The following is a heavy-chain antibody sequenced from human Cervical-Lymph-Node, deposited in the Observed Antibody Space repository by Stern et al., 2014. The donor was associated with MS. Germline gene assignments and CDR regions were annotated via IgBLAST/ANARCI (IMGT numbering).Heavy chain of an antibody. J-gene: IGHJ4*02. D-gene: IGHD2-8*02. CDR2: IYPGDSDT. CDR1: GYTFSNSW. CDR3: ARGSAGAGAFFDY. Sequence: EVQLVQSGAEVKKPGESLKISCKGSGYTFSNSWIGWVRQMPGRGLEWMGVIYPGDSDTSYSPSFQGQITISTDKSISTANLQWNSLKASDTAIFYCARGSAGAGAFFDYWGQGTLVTVSS. V-gene: IGHV5-51*01.